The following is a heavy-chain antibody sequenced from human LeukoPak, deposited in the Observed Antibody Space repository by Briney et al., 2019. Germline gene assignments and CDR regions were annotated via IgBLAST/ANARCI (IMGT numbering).Heavy chain of an antibody. CDR1: GYSISSGYY. CDR3: ARVGYGDPSYMDV. V-gene: IGHV4-38-2*02. Sequence: SETLSLTCTVSGYSISSGYYWGWIRQPPGKGLEWIGSIYHSGSTYYNPSLKSRVTISVDTSKNQFSLKLSSVTAADTAVYYCARVGYGDPSYMDVWGKGTTVTVSS. CDR2: IYHSGST. J-gene: IGHJ6*03. D-gene: IGHD4-17*01.